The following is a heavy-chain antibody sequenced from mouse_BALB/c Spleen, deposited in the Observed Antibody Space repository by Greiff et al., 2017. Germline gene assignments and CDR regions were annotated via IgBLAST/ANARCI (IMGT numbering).Heavy chain of an antibody. CDR3: ARYGTLFAY. Sequence: EVKLQQSGAELVRPGALVKLSCKASGFNIKDYYMHWVKQRPEQGLEWIGWIDPENGNTIYDPKFQGKASITADTSSNTAYLQLSSLTSEDTAVYYCARYGTLFAYWGQGTLVTVSA. CDR1: GFNIKDYY. CDR2: IDPENGNT. D-gene: IGHD4-1*01. V-gene: IGHV14-1*02. J-gene: IGHJ3*01.